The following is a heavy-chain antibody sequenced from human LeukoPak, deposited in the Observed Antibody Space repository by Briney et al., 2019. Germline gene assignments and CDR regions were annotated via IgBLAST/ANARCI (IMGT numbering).Heavy chain of an antibody. V-gene: IGHV4-34*01. Sequence: PSETLSLTCAVYGGSFSGYYWSWIRQPPGKGLEWIGEINHSGSTNYNPSLKSRVTISADTSKNQFSLKLSSVTAADTAVYYCARVREEANSGYPDYWGQGTLVTVSS. CDR2: INHSGST. D-gene: IGHD3-22*01. CDR1: GGSFSGYY. CDR3: ARVREEANSGYPDY. J-gene: IGHJ4*02.